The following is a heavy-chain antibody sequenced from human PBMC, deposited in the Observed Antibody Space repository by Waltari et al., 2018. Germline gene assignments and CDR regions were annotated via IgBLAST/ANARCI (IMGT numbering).Heavy chain of an antibody. CDR1: GFPSHTLR. Sequence: EVQLVESGGGLVTPGGSLRLSCEASGFPSHTLRLGWVRQAPGKGLEWVGRIKSKINGGTTDNAAPVKGRFTISRDDSKNTLYLQMNSLKAEDTAIYYCTTLLYIDWLWRFDSWGQGTLVTVSS. CDR3: TTLLYIDWLWRFDS. J-gene: IGHJ4*02. CDR2: IKSKINGGTT. D-gene: IGHD3-9*01. V-gene: IGHV3-15*01.